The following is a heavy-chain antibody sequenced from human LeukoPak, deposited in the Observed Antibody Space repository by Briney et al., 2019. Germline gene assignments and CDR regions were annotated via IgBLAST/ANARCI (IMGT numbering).Heavy chain of an antibody. CDR1: GFTFSTYL. V-gene: IGHV3-33*06. CDR3: AKSNGEWSRQHAFDF. D-gene: IGHD3-3*01. J-gene: IGHJ3*01. Sequence: GGSLRLSCAASGFTFSTYLMHWVRQAPGKGLDWVAIIWHDGSTKYYADSEKGRFTISRDNSKNTLYLEMNSLRAEDTALYFCAKSNGEWSRQHAFDFWGQGTMVTVSS. CDR2: IWHDGSTK.